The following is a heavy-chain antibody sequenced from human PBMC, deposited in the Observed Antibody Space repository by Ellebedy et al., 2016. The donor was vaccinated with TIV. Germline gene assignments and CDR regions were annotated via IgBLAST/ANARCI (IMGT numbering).Heavy chain of an antibody. CDR3: ARDAYFYDTSAYHGWFDP. Sequence: ASVKVSCKASGYTFTSYGISWVRQAPGQGLEWMGWISAYNGATNYARNLQDRVTMTTDTSTNTAYMDLRNLRSDDTAVYYCARDAYFYDTSAYHGWFDPWGQGTLVTVSS. CDR1: GYTFTSYG. D-gene: IGHD3-22*01. V-gene: IGHV1-18*01. CDR2: ISAYNGAT. J-gene: IGHJ5*02.